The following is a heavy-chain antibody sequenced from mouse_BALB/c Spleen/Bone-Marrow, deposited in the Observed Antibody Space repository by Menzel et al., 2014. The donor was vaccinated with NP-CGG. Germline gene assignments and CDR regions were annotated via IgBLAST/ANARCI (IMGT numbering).Heavy chain of an antibody. CDR2: IHPSDSET. CDR3: AREKVYYGISWFAY. CDR1: GYSFTTYW. J-gene: IGHJ3*01. D-gene: IGHD2-1*01. Sequence: QVQLQQSGTEVVRPGASVKLSCKASGYSFTTYWMNWVKQRPGQGLEWIGMIHPSDSETRLNQKVKDKATLTVDKSSSTAYMQLNSPTSEDSAVYYCAREKVYYGISWFAYWGQGTLVTVSA. V-gene: IGHV1-61*01.